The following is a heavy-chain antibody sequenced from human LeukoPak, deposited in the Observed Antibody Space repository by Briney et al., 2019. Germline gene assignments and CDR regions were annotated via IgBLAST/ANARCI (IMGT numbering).Heavy chain of an antibody. Sequence: GGSLRLSCAASGLTFSSHWMHWVRRAPGKGLVWVSRITNDGSSTTYADSVRGRFTISRDNAKNSLYLQMDSLRVEDTAFYYCAKDNRRHYTSGPNPDSLHWGQGALVTVSS. D-gene: IGHD6-19*01. CDR2: ITNDGSST. J-gene: IGHJ4*02. V-gene: IGHV3-74*01. CDR3: AKDNRRHYTSGPNPDSLH. CDR1: GLTFSSHW.